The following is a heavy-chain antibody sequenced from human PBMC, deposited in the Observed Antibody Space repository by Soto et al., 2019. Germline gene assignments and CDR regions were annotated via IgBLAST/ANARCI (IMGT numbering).Heavy chain of an antibody. Sequence: EVQLVESGGDLVQPGGSLRLSCAASGFTISSSYMTWVRQAPGKGLEWVSVIYSGGSTYYADSVKGRFTLSRDNSKNTLYLQMNSLRAEDTAVYYCARDLGSRDYFSGHWGQGTLVTVSS. CDR1: GFTISSSY. CDR3: ARDLGSRDYFSGH. J-gene: IGHJ4*02. CDR2: IYSGGST. D-gene: IGHD4-17*01. V-gene: IGHV3-66*01.